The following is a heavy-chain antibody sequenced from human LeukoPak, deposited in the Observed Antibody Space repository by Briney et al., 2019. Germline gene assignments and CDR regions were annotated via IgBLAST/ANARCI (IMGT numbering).Heavy chain of an antibody. CDR3: AKHHCSSISCHGRSSGDFDY. CDR1: GFTFSSYG. J-gene: IGHJ4*02. V-gene: IGHV3-30*18. Sequence: GGSLRLSCAASGFTFSSYGMHWVRQAPGKGLEWVAVTSYDGSNKYYADTLKGRFTISRDNSKNTLYLQMNSLRAEDTAVYYCAKHHCSSISCHGRSSGDFDYWGQGTLVTVSS. D-gene: IGHD2-2*01. CDR2: TSYDGSNK.